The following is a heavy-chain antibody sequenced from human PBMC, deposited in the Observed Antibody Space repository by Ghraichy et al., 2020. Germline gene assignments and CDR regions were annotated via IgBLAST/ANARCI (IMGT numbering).Heavy chain of an antibody. CDR3: ARDRESSSWYLRGDY. D-gene: IGHD6-13*01. CDR1: GFTFSSHG. V-gene: IGHV3-7*01. J-gene: IGHJ4*02. Sequence: GGSLRLSCAASGFTFSSHGMSWVRQAPGKGLEWVAKIKQDGSEKDYVDSVKGRFTISRDNAKNSLYLQMNRLRAEDTAVYYCARDRESSSWYLRGDYWGQGTLVVVPS. CDR2: IKQDGSEK.